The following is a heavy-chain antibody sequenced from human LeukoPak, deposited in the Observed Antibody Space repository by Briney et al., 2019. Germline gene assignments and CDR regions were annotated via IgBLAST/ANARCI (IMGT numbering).Heavy chain of an antibody. CDR3: AKDIAVRVVAAGKGYYFDY. J-gene: IGHJ4*02. Sequence: GGSLRLSCAASGFTFNSYTMNWVRQAPGMGLEWVSSISSSSSYIYYADSLKGRFTVSRDNAKNSLYLQMNSLRAEDTALYYCAKDIAVRVVAAGKGYYFDYWGQGTLVTVSS. CDR2: ISSSSSYI. V-gene: IGHV3-21*04. D-gene: IGHD6-13*01. CDR1: GFTFNSYT.